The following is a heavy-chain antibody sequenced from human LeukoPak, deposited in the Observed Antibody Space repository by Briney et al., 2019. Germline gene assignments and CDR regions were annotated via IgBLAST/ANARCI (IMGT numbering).Heavy chain of an antibody. D-gene: IGHD3-22*01. CDR1: GYTFTTFG. J-gene: IGHJ4*02. Sequence: ASVKVSCKASGYTFTTFGITWVRQAPGQGLEWMGWISAYNGDIKYAQNLQDRVTMTTDTSTSTAYMEVRSLRSDDTAVYYCARDGIWYYDSSGDFDYWGQGTLVTVSS. V-gene: IGHV1-18*01. CDR3: ARDGIWYYDSSGDFDY. CDR2: ISAYNGDI.